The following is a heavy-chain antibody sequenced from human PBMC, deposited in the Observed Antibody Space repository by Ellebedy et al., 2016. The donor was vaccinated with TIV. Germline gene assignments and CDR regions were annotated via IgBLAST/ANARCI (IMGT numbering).Heavy chain of an antibody. J-gene: IGHJ6*02. CDR1: GFTFSRYW. CDR2: INDDGSSA. Sequence: GGSLRLSCAASGFTFSRYWMYWVRQASGKGLVWVSRINDDGSSATYADSVKGRFTISSDNPKNTLYLQMNSLRAEDTAVYYCAKDVSIGTTQSFYGMDVWGQGTTVTVSS. V-gene: IGHV3-74*01. CDR3: AKDVSIGTTQSFYGMDV. D-gene: IGHD1-7*01.